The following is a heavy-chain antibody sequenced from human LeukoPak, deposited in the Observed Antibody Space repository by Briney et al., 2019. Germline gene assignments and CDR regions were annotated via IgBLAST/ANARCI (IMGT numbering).Heavy chain of an antibody. CDR1: GGSISSYY. J-gene: IGHJ4*02. Sequence: SETLSLTCTVSGGSISSYYWSWIRQPPGKGLEWIGYIYYSGSTNYNPSLKSRVTISVDTSKNQFSLKLNSVTAADTAVYYCARGPTENYLDYWGQGTLVTVSS. V-gene: IGHV4-59*12. D-gene: IGHD4-11*01. CDR2: IYYSGST. CDR3: ARGPTENYLDY.